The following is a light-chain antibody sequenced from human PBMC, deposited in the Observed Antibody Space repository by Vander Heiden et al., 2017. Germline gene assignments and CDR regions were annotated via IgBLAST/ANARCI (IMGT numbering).Light chain of an antibody. CDR1: QSLLQSNGYNY. Sequence: IVMTQSPLYVPVTPGEPASISCRSSQSLLQSNGYNYLDWYLQKPGQSPQLLIYLGSNRASGVPDRFSGSGSGTDFTLKISRVEAEDVGVYYCMQALQTSFTFGPGTKVDIK. CDR2: LGS. V-gene: IGKV2-28*01. CDR3: MQALQTSFT. J-gene: IGKJ3*01.